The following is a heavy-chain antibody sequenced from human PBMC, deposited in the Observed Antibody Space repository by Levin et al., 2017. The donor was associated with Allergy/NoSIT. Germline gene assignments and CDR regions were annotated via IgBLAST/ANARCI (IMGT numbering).Heavy chain of an antibody. V-gene: IGHV3-30*18. CDR1: GFTFSSYG. CDR2: ISYDGSNK. J-gene: IGHJ3*02. CDR3: AKDRSGSYLDAFDI. D-gene: IGHD3-10*01. Sequence: PGGSLRLSCAASGFTFSSYGMHWVRQAPGKGLEWVAVISYDGSNKYYADSVKGRFTISRDNSKNTLYLQMNSLRAEDTAVYYCAKDRSGSYLDAFDIWGQGTMVTVSS.